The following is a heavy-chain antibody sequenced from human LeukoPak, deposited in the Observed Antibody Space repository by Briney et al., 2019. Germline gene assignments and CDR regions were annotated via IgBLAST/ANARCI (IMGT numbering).Heavy chain of an antibody. CDR3: ARDLGAARPHG. Sequence: GGSLRLSCAASGFTFSSYCMHWVRQAPGKGLEWVAVIWYDGSNKYYADSVKGRFTISRDNSKNTLYLQMNSLRAEDTAVYYCARDLGAARPHGWGQGTLVTVSS. CDR2: IWYDGSNK. D-gene: IGHD6-6*01. CDR1: GFTFSSYC. V-gene: IGHV3-33*01. J-gene: IGHJ4*02.